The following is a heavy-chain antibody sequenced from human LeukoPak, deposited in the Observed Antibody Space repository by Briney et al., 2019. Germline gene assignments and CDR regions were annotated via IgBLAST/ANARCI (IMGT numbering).Heavy chain of an antibody. J-gene: IGHJ4*02. V-gene: IGHV4-4*07. CDR3: ARDPRGGGTYFDS. CDR2: FYTRGST. CDR1: GDSISTYD. Sequence: SGTLSLTCTVSGDSISTYDWSWIGQPAGKGREWIGRFYTRGSTIYNSSLKSRVTMSVDTSKNQFSLKLSSVTAADTAVYYCARDPRGGGTYFDSWGQGTLVTVSS. D-gene: IGHD3-16*01.